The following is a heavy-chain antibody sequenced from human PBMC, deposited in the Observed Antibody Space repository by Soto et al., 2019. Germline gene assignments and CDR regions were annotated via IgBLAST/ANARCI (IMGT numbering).Heavy chain of an antibody. V-gene: IGHV1-8*01. D-gene: IGHD4-4*01. CDR1: GYTFTSYD. CDR2: MNPNSGNT. CDR3: ARGDTVTSLMRYSYCGMQV. Sequence: ASVKVSCKASGYTFTSYDINWVRQAGGQGLEWLGWMNPNSGNTGYAQKFQGRVTMTRNTSISTAYMELSSLRSEDTAVYYCARGDTVTSLMRYSYCGMQVWGPATRCTVCS. J-gene: IGHJ6*01.